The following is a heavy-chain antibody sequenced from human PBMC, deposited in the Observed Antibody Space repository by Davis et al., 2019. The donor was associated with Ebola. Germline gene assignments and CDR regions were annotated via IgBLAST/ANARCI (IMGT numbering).Heavy chain of an antibody. V-gene: IGHV3-23*01. D-gene: IGHD6-19*01. CDR3: SGLGASSGWYLP. Sequence: GESLKISCVASGFTFSSYAMTWVRQAPGKGLEWVSVITGSGGSTYYADSVKGRFTISRDNSKNTLYLQMNSLRAEDTAVYYCSGLGASSGWYLPWGQGTLVTVSS. J-gene: IGHJ5*02. CDR1: GFTFSSYA. CDR2: ITGSGGST.